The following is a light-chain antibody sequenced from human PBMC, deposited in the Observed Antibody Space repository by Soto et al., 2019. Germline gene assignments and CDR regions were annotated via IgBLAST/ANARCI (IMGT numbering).Light chain of an antibody. CDR3: QQYGSPPQT. CDR2: GAS. J-gene: IGKJ1*01. CDR1: QSVRSSY. Sequence: EIVLTQSPGTLSLSPVARATLSCRVSQSVRSSYLAWYQQKPGQAPRLLIYGASSRATGIPDRISGSGSGTDFTLTISRLEPEDFAVYYCQQYGSPPQTFGQGTKVDIK. V-gene: IGKV3-20*01.